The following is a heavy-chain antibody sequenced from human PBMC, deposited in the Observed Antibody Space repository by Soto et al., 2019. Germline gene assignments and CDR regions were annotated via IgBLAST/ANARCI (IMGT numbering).Heavy chain of an antibody. CDR2: ISAYNGNT. V-gene: IGHV1-18*01. CDR3: ARAPDRAITMVRGVIIPDADPGGDFDY. CDR1: GYTFTSYG. Sequence: QVQLVQSGAEVKKPGASVKVSCKASGYTFTSYGISWVRQAPGQGLEWMGWISAYNGNTNYAQKLQGRGTMTTDTSTSTAYMELRSLRSDDTAVYYCARAPDRAITMVRGVIIPDADPGGDFDYWGQGTLVTVSS. J-gene: IGHJ4*02. D-gene: IGHD3-10*01.